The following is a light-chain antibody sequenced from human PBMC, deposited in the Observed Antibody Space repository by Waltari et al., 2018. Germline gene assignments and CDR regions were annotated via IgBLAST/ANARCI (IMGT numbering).Light chain of an antibody. CDR2: FNK. J-gene: IGLJ2*01. CDR1: SSNIGRNT. Sequence: QSVLTQPPSASGTPGQGVTISCSGSSSNIGRNTVSWYQQLPGTAPKLVVSFNKQRPSGVPDRFSCSKSYTSASLAIGGRQSEDEADYYCATWDDSLNGQVVFGGGTKLTVL. CDR3: ATWDDSLNGQVV. V-gene: IGLV1-44*01.